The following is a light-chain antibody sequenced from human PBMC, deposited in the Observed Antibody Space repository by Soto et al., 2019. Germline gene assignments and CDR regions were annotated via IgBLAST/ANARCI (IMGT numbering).Light chain of an antibody. V-gene: IGLV2-14*03. J-gene: IGLJ1*01. CDR2: DVS. CDR1: SSDVGGYNY. CDR3: SSSTSRSTRV. Sequence: QSALTQPASVSGSPGQSITISCTGTSSDVGGYNYVSWYQQHPGKAPKLMIYDVSNRPSGVSNRFSGSKSGNTASLTISGLQTEDEADYYCSSSTSRSTRVFGTGTKVTVL.